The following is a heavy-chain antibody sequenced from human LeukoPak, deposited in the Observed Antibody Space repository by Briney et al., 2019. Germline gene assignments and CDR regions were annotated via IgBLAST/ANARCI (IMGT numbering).Heavy chain of an antibody. V-gene: IGHV5-51*01. CDR1: GYRFTTFW. CDR2: IYPGDSDT. D-gene: IGHD2-8*01. CDR3: ARGFCTIDNCDNWFDP. Sequence: GESLQISCKGFGYRFTTFWIGWVRQMPGKGLEWMGTIYPGDSDTRYSPSFQGQVTISADKSINTAYLQWSSLKASDTAMYYCARGFCTIDNCDNWFDPWGQGTLVTVSS. J-gene: IGHJ5*02.